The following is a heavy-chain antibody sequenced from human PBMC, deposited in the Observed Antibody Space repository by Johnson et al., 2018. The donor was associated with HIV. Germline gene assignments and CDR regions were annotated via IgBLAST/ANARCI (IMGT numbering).Heavy chain of an antibody. CDR3: ARAKLGTNDAFDI. J-gene: IGHJ3*02. CDR2: INWNGGST. V-gene: IGHV3-20*04. D-gene: IGHD7-27*01. Sequence: VQLVESGGGLVKPGGSLRLSCAASGFTFSNAWMSWVRQAPGKGLEWVSGINWNGGSTGYADSVKGRFTISRDNAKNSLYLQMNSLRAEDTALYYCARAKLGTNDAFDIWGQGTMVTVSS. CDR1: GFTFSNAW.